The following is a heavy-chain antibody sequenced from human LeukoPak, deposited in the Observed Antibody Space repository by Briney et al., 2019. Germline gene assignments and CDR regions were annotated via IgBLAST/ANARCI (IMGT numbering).Heavy chain of an antibody. CDR1: GVSINTYF. J-gene: IGHJ4*02. V-gene: IGHV4-59*01. D-gene: IGHD1/OR15-1a*01. CDR2: VYYNGIT. CDR3: ASQLGGTTFH. Sequence: SETLSLTCTVSGVSINTYFWSWIRQPPGKGLEWIGYVYYNGITNYNPSLKSRVSISLDTSKNQFSLRLNSVTAAETAVYYCASQLGGTTFHWGQGTLVTFSS.